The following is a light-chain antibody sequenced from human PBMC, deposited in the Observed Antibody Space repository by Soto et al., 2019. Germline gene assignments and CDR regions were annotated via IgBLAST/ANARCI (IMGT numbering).Light chain of an antibody. V-gene: IGKV3-15*01. Sequence: EIVMTQSPATLSVSPGERATLSCRASQNVLSNLAWYQQKPGQAPRLLVYGASTRATGLPARFSGSGSGTQFTLTISSLQSEDFAVYYCQQYNNWPPITFGQGTRLEIK. CDR2: GAS. J-gene: IGKJ5*01. CDR1: QNVLSN. CDR3: QQYNNWPPIT.